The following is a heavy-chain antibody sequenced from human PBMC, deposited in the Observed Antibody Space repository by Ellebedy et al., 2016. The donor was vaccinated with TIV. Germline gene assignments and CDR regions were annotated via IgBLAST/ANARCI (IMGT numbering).Heavy chain of an antibody. CDR3: TKRGVAWAAFDI. D-gene: IGHD7-27*01. CDR1: GFTFNNYA. J-gene: IGHJ3*02. V-gene: IGHV3-23*01. CDR2: ISSSGQTT. Sequence: GESLKISCAASGFTFNNYAMSWVRQAPGKGLQWVASISSSGQTTYYADSVKGRFTISRDNSQDTVHLQMHSLRAEDTAVYYCTKRGVAWAAFDIWGPGTLVTVSS.